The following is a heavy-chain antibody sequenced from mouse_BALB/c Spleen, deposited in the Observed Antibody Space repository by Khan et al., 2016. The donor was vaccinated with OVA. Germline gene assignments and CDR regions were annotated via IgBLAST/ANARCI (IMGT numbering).Heavy chain of an antibody. CDR3: TRLVDY. V-gene: IGHV5-6-5*01. CDR1: GFTFSSYA. J-gene: IGHJ4*01. CDR2: INSGGST. Sequence: EVELVESGGGLVKPGGSLKLSCAASGFTFSSYAVSWIRQTPEKRLEWVASINSGGSTYYPDSVKGRFTISRDDARNNLYLQMSSLRSEDTAMYYCTRLVDYWGQGTSVTVSS.